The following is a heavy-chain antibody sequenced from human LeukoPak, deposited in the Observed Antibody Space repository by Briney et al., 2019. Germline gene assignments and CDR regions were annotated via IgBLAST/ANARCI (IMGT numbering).Heavy chain of an antibody. Sequence: SETLSLTCTVSGASIGSGSYYWSWMRQSAGKGLEWIGRIYTSGTTDYNPSPSSRITVSLDGSKNQFSLRLSSVTAADTAIYYCTREGGWSSGSADDSRGQGTLVTVSS. V-gene: IGHV4-61*02. J-gene: IGHJ4*02. CDR3: TREGGWSSGSADDS. CDR2: IYTSGTT. D-gene: IGHD6-19*01. CDR1: GASIGSGSYY.